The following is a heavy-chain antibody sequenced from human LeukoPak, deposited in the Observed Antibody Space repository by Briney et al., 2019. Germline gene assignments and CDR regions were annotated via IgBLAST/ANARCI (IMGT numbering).Heavy chain of an antibody. V-gene: IGHV3-11*04. CDR2: ISNSGDSV. Sequence: PGGSLKLSCAASGFTFSDGYMSWIRQAPGKGLEWISYISNSGDSVYYADSVKGRFTISRDNAKNSLYLQMNSLRAEDTAVYYCAKASGRDILTGYSESFDYWGQGTLVTVSS. CDR1: GFTFSDGY. J-gene: IGHJ4*02. CDR3: AKASGRDILTGYSESFDY. D-gene: IGHD3-9*01.